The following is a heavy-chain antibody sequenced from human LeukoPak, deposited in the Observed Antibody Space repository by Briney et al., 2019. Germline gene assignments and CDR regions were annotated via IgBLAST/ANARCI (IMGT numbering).Heavy chain of an antibody. J-gene: IGHJ4*02. D-gene: IGHD3-10*01. CDR1: GGSFSGYY. Sequence: PSETLSLTCAVYGGSFSGYYWSWIRQPPGKGLEWIGEINHSGSTNYNPSLKSRVTISVDTSKNQFSLKLRSVTAADTAVYYCARVRPLITMVRGVISHWGQGTLVTVSS. CDR3: ARVRPLITMVRGVISH. CDR2: INHSGST. V-gene: IGHV4-34*01.